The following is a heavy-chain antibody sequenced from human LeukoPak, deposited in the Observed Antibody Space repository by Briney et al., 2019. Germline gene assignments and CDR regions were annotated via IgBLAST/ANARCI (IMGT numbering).Heavy chain of an antibody. J-gene: IGHJ4*02. Sequence: SETLSLTCAVYGGSFSGYYWGWIRQPPGKGLEWIGEINHSGSTNYNPSLKSRVTISVDTSKNQFSLKLSSVTAADTAVYYCASRGIAAAGPYYFDYWGQGTLVTVSS. CDR2: INHSGST. D-gene: IGHD6-13*01. V-gene: IGHV4-34*01. CDR3: ASRGIAAAGPYYFDY. CDR1: GGSFSGYY.